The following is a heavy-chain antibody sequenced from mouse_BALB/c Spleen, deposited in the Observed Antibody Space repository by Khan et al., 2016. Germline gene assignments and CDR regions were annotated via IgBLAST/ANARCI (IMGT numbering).Heavy chain of an antibody. CDR3: ARYDWYFDV. Sequence: EVQLQESGPGLVKPSQSLSLTCTVTGYSITSDYAWNWIRQFPGNKLEWMGYISYSGSTSYNPSLKSRISITRDTSKNQFFLQLNSVTTEDTATYYCARYDWYFDVWCAGTTVTVSS. CDR2: ISYSGST. V-gene: IGHV3-2*02. CDR1: GYSITSDYA. D-gene: IGHD2-14*01. J-gene: IGHJ1*01.